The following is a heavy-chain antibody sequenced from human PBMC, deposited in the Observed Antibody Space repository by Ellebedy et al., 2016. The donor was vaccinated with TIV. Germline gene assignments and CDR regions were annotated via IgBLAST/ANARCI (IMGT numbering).Heavy chain of an antibody. J-gene: IGHJ5*02. D-gene: IGHD4-17*01. Sequence: MPSETLSLTCTVSGGSISSYYWSWIRQPPGKGLEWIGYIYYSGSTNYNPSLKSRVTISVDTSKNQFSLKLSSVTAADTAVYYCARLPVTTAPFDPWGQGTLVTVSS. CDR2: IYYSGST. V-gene: IGHV4-59*08. CDR1: GGSISSYY. CDR3: ARLPVTTAPFDP.